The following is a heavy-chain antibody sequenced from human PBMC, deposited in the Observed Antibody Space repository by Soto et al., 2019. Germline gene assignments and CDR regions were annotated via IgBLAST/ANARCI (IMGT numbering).Heavy chain of an antibody. CDR1: GFTFRSYA. V-gene: IGHV3-30*18. D-gene: IGHD2-2*01. CDR2: ISFDGSNK. J-gene: IGHJ4*02. Sequence: QVQLVESGGGVVQPGRSLRLSCAASGFTFRSYAMHWVRQAPGKGLEWVAAISFDGSNKYYADEVKGRFTISRDNYENTLYLEMNGLRPDETGVYYCAKDTDIVPRGQLCIYYFEYGGQGTLVTGSS. CDR3: AKDTDIVPRGQLCIYYFEY.